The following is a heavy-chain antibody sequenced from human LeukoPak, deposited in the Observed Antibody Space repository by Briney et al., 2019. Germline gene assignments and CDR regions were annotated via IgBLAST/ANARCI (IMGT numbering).Heavy chain of an antibody. D-gene: IGHD3-16*01. V-gene: IGHV3-23*01. Sequence: GGSLRLSCEASGFTFSSYAMSWVRQAPGKGLEWVSTISGGGGRTWYADSVKGRFTISRDNSKNTVDVQLNSLRAEDTAVYYLSKVRGSEKAVIDCWGQGTLVTVSS. CDR2: ISGGGGRT. J-gene: IGHJ4*02. CDR1: GFTFSSYA. CDR3: SKVRGSEKAVIDC.